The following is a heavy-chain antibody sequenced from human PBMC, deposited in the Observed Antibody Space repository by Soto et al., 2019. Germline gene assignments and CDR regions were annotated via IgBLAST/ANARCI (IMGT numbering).Heavy chain of an antibody. J-gene: IGHJ4*02. CDR3: TRHWLATREFDY. CDR2: ISSSSGHI. Sequence: GGSLRLSCAASGFTFSSYSMNWVRQAPGKGLEWVSSISSSSGHIYYADSLKGRFTISRDNAKNSLYLQMNSLRAEDTAVYYCTRHWLATREFDYWGQGTQVTVS. V-gene: IGHV3-21*01. CDR1: GFTFSSYS. D-gene: IGHD1-26*01.